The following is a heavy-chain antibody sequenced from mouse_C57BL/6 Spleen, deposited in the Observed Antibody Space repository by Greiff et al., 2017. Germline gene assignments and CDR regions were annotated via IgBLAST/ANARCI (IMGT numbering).Heavy chain of an antibody. Sequence: VQLQQSGPGLVQPSQSLSITCTVSGFSLTSYGVPWVRQSPGKGLEWLGVIWRGGSTDYNAAFMSRLSITKDNSKSQVFFKMNSLQADDTAIYYCAKKGITTGGYYAMDYWGQGTSVTVSS. J-gene: IGHJ4*01. CDR2: IWRGGST. V-gene: IGHV2-5*01. CDR1: GFSLTSYG. D-gene: IGHD2-4*01. CDR3: AKKGITTGGYYAMDY.